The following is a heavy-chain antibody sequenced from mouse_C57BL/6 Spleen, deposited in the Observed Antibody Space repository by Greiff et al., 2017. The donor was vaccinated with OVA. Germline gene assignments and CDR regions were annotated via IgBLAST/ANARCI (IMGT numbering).Heavy chain of an antibody. CDR3: AREVITTVVAPFDD. V-gene: IGHV5-4*03. D-gene: IGHD1-1*01. CDR2: ISDGGSYT. CDR1: GFTFSSYA. Sequence: DVMLVESGGGLVKPGGSLKLSCAASGFTFSSYAMSWVRQTPEKRLEWVATISDGGSYTYYPDNVKGRFTISRDNAKNNLYLQMSHLKSEDTAMYYCAREVITTVVAPFDDWGQGTTLTVSS. J-gene: IGHJ2*01.